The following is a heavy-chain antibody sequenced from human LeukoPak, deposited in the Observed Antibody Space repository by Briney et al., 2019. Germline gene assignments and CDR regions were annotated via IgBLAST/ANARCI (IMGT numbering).Heavy chain of an antibody. V-gene: IGHV3-23*01. D-gene: IGHD6-6*01. CDR1: GFTFSRSA. Sequence: GGSLRLSCAASGFTFSRSAMTWVRQAPGKGLEWVASLSGTRDSRGAIYADSVKGRFTISRDDSKSTLFLRMNRLTAEDTAIYYCAKTRSSSSHYFYFMDVWAKGVTVTVSS. CDR3: AKTRSSSSHYFYFMDV. CDR2: LSGTRDSRGA. J-gene: IGHJ6*03.